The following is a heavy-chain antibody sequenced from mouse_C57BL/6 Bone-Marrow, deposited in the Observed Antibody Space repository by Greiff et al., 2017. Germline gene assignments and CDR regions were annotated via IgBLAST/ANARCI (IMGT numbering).Heavy chain of an antibody. V-gene: IGHV1-64*01. Sequence: VQLQPPGAELVKPGASVKLSCKASGYTFTSYWMHWVKQRPGQGLEWIGMIYPNSGSTNYNEKFKSKATLTVDKSSSTAYMQPSSLTTGDSAVYYCARSSYCGGSYGAWFAYWGQGTLVTVSA. D-gene: IGHD1-1*01. CDR3: ARSSYCGGSYGAWFAY. CDR1: GYTFTSYW. J-gene: IGHJ3*01. CDR2: IYPNSGST.